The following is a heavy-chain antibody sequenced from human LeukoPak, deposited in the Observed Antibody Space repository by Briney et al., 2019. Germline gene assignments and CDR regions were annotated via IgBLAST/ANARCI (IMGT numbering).Heavy chain of an antibody. CDR3: ARDLGTTGTTYDY. D-gene: IGHD1-1*01. CDR1: GGTFSSYA. CDR2: IIPIFGTA. J-gene: IGHJ4*02. Sequence: SVKVSCKASGGTFSSYAISWVRQAPGQGLEWMGRIIPIFGTANYAQKFQGRVTITTDESTSTAYMELSSLRSEDTAVYYCARDLGTTGTTYDYWGQGTLVTVSS. V-gene: IGHV1-69*05.